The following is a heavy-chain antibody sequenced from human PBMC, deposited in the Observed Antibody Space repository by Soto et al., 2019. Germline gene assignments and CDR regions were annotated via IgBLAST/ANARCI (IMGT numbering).Heavy chain of an antibody. D-gene: IGHD4-17*01. CDR3: ARGREGDYRTDYYYYYGMDV. V-gene: IGHV4-34*01. CDR2: INHSGST. Sequence: SETLSLTCAVYGGSFSGYYWSWIRQPPGKGLEWIGEINHSGSTNYNPSLKSRVTISVDTSKNQFSLKLSSVTAADTAVYYCARGREGDYRTDYYYYYGMDVWGQGTTVTVSS. J-gene: IGHJ6*02. CDR1: GGSFSGYY.